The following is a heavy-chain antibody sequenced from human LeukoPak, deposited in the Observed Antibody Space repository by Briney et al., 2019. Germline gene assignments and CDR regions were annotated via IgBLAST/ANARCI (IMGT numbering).Heavy chain of an antibody. Sequence: SETLSLTCAVSGYSISSGYYWGWIRQPPGKGLEWIGYIYYSGSTYYNPSLKSRVTISVDTSKNQFSLKLSSVTAADTAVYYCAREMNHVVPAATWRWFDPWGQGTLVTVSS. CDR2: IYYSGST. V-gene: IGHV4-38-2*02. CDR3: AREMNHVVPAATWRWFDP. CDR1: GYSISSGYY. D-gene: IGHD2-2*01. J-gene: IGHJ5*02.